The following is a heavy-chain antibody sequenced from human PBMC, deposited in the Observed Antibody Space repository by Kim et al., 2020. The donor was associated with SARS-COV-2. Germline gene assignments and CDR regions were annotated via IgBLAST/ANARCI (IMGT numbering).Heavy chain of an antibody. D-gene: IGHD2-21*02. CDR3: ARQQHIVVVTAIRFWFDT. Sequence: SETLSLTCTVSGGSISSSSYYWGWIRQPPGKGLEWIGSIYYSGSTYYNPSLKSRVTISVDTSKNQFSLKLSSVTAADTAVYYCARQQHIVVVTAIRFWFDTWGQGTLVTVSS. V-gene: IGHV4-39*01. CDR1: GGSISSSSYY. J-gene: IGHJ5*02. CDR2: IYYSGST.